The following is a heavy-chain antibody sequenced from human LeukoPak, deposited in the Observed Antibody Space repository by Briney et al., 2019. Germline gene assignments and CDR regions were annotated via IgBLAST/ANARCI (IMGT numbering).Heavy chain of an antibody. Sequence: PGGSLRLSCVASGFSFSNVWINWVRQAPGRGLEWVGRIRSKAAGGTTEYAAPVKGRFTISRDDSKNTLYLQMNSLKTEDTAVYYCTTLAYDFWSGLYDYWGQGTLVTVSS. CDR2: IRSKAAGGTT. CDR1: GFSFSNVW. CDR3: TTLAYDFWSGLYDY. D-gene: IGHD3-3*01. V-gene: IGHV3-15*07. J-gene: IGHJ4*02.